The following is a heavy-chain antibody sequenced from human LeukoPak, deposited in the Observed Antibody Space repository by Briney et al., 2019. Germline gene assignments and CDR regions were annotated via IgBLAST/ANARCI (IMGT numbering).Heavy chain of an antibody. CDR1: GGSISSSAYY. Sequence: PSETLSPTCTVSGGSISSSAYYWGWIRQPPGKGLEWIGSIYYSGNTYYNPSLKSRVTISVDTSKNQFSLTLSSVTAADTAVYYCARGFGDWGLSWFDPWGQGTLVTVSS. CDR3: ARGFGDWGLSWFDP. V-gene: IGHV4-39*02. J-gene: IGHJ5*02. CDR2: IYYSGNT. D-gene: IGHD3-10*01.